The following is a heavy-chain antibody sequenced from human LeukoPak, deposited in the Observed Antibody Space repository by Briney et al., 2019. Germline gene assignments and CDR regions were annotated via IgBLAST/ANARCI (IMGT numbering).Heavy chain of an antibody. CDR2: INSDGSAT. D-gene: IGHD1-26*01. CDR3: ARDRSGSYPETYGMDV. V-gene: IGHV3-74*01. CDR1: GFSFTNYW. J-gene: IGHJ6*02. Sequence: GGSLRLSCAASGFSFTNYWMHWVRQAPGKGLVWVSHINSDGSATRYADSVKGRFTISRDNAMNTLYLQINSLRAEDTAVYYCARDRSGSYPETYGMDVWGQGTTVTVSS.